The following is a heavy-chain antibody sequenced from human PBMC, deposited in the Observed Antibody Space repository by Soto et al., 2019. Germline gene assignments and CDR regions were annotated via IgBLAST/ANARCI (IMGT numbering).Heavy chain of an antibody. V-gene: IGHV3-9*01. CDR2: ISWNNVRI. CDR1: GFTFDDYA. CDR3: ARGRSGWHSPLEY. D-gene: IGHD6-19*01. J-gene: IGHJ4*02. Sequence: EVQLVESGGGLVQPGGSLKLSCSASGFTFDDYAMSWVRQVPGKGLEWVSTISWNNVRINYANSVKGRFSTSRDNAKNSLYLVMDSLSHGDTGFYFFARGRSGWHSPLEYWGLGTLVTVSS.